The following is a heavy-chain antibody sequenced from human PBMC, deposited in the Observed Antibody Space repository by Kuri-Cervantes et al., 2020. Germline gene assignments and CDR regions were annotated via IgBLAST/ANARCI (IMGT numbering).Heavy chain of an antibody. CDR1: GFTFSSYS. J-gene: IGHJ4*02. CDR2: ISSSSSYI. V-gene: IGHV3-21*01. D-gene: IGHD4-23*01. CDR3: ARGPRWPHPYYFDY. Sequence: GESLKISCAASGFTFSSYSMNWVRQAPGKGLEWVSSISSSSSYIYYADSVKGRFTISRDNAKNSLYLQMNSLRAEDTAVYYCARGPRWPHPYYFDYWGQGTLVTVSS.